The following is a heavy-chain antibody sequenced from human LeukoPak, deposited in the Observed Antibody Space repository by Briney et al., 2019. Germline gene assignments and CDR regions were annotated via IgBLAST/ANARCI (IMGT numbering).Heavy chain of an antibody. CDR1: GYTLTELS. CDR3: ASPRGDYYDSSGYLYYFDY. Sequence: ASVKVSCKVSGYTLTELSMHWVRQAPGKGLEWMGGFDPEDGETIYAQKFQGRVTMTEDTSTDTAYMELSSLRSEDTAVYYCASPRGDYYDSSGYLYYFDYWGQGTLVTVSS. CDR2: FDPEDGET. V-gene: IGHV1-24*01. D-gene: IGHD3-22*01. J-gene: IGHJ4*02.